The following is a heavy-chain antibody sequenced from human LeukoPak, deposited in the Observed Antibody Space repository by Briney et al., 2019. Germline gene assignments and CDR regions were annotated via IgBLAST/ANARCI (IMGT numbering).Heavy chain of an antibody. CDR1: GGSINGGAYY. V-gene: IGHV4-30-4*01. CDR2: IYYSGTT. Sequence: MPSETLSLPCTVSGGSINGGAYYWSWIRQSPGKGLEWTGYIYYSGTTYYNPSLKSRITMSLDTSKNQVSLTLSSVTAADTAVYYCVRDDSGYGRNHYWGQGTLVTVSS. D-gene: IGHD5-12*01. CDR3: VRDDSGYGRNHY. J-gene: IGHJ4*02.